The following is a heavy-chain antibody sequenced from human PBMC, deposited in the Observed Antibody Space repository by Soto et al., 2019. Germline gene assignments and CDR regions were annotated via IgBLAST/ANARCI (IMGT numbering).Heavy chain of an antibody. V-gene: IGHV1-69*12. D-gene: IGHD3-22*01. CDR2: IIPIFGTA. J-gene: IGHJ6*02. CDR1: GGTFSSYA. CDR3: ARGLDYYDSSGYSHYWGHYGMDV. Sequence: QVQLVQSGAEVKKPGSSVKVSCKASGGTFSSYAISWVRQAPGQGLEWMGGIIPIFGTANYAQKFQGRVTITADESTSTAYMELSSLRSEDTAVYYCARGLDYYDSSGYSHYWGHYGMDVWGQGTTVTVSS.